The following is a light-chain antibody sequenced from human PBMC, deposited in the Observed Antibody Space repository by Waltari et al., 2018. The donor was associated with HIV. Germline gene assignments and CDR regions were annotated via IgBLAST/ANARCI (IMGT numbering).Light chain of an antibody. CDR3: CSYAATSTFV. CDR1: SSDVGSYNL. V-gene: IGLV2-23*02. Sequence: QSALTQPASVSGSPGQSITISCTGTSSDVGSYNLVSWYQQYPGKAPKLMTYEVSKRPSGVSNRFSGSKSGNTASLTISGLHAEDEADYYCCSYAATSTFVFGTGTKVTVL. J-gene: IGLJ1*01. CDR2: EVS.